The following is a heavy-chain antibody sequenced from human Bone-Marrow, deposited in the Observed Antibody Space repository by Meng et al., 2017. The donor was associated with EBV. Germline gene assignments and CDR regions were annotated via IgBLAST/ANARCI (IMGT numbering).Heavy chain of an antibody. J-gene: IGHJ4*02. V-gene: IGHV1-69*01. D-gene: IGHD3-10*01. Sequence: VHFVQTAAEVKKPGSSVKVSFKTSGGPFRNYAVSWVRQAPGQGLEWLGGFVPTLGAPNYAQKFHGRVTITADESTSTHYMDLSSLRSDDTAVYYFARESGRGYTPDYWGQGTLVTVSS. CDR1: GGPFRNYA. CDR3: ARESGRGYTPDY. CDR2: FVPTLGAP.